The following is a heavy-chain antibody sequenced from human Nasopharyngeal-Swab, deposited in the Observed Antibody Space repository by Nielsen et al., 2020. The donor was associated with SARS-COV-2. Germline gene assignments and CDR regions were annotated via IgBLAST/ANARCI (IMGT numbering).Heavy chain of an antibody. V-gene: IGHV4-59*13. CDR3: ARLSYDFWSGYFDY. Sequence: SETLSLTCTVSGGSISSYYWSWIRQPPGKGLEWIGYIYYSGSTNYNPSLKSRVTISVDTSKNQFSLKLGSVTAADTAVYYCARLSYDFWSGYFDYWGQGTLVTVSS. D-gene: IGHD3-3*01. J-gene: IGHJ4*02. CDR1: GGSISSYY. CDR2: IYYSGST.